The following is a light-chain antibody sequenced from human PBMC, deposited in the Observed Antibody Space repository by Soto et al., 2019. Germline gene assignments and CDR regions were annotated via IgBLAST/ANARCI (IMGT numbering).Light chain of an antibody. CDR3: GTWDNDLDAWV. CDR2: ENN. J-gene: IGLJ2*01. V-gene: IGLV1-51*02. Sequence: QSVLTQPPSVSAAPGQKVTISCSGSSSNIGIHYVSWYQQFPGTVPKLLIFENNERPSGIPDRFSGSKSGTSATLGIAGLQTGDEDDYYCGTWDNDLDAWVFGGGTKLTVL. CDR1: SSNIGIHY.